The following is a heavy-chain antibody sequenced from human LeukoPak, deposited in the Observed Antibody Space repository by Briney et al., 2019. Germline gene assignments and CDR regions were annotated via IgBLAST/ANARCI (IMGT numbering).Heavy chain of an antibody. J-gene: IGHJ4*02. V-gene: IGHV3-74*01. Sequence: PGGSLRLSCAASGFTFSSSWMYCVRQAPGKGLVWVSRINSDESITTYADSVKGRFTISRDNAKNTLYLQMNSLGAEDTAVYYCARGLVPGFLDYWGQGTPVTVSS. CDR1: GFTFSSSW. CDR3: ARGLVPGFLDY. D-gene: IGHD4-11*01. CDR2: INSDESIT.